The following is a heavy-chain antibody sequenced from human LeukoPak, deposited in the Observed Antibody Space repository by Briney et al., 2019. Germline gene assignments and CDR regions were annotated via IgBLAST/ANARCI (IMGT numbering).Heavy chain of an antibody. CDR2: IYYSGST. CDR1: GGSISSYY. D-gene: IGHD3-22*01. V-gene: IGHV4-59*01. J-gene: IGHJ4*02. Sequence: SETLSLTGTVSGGSISSYYWSWIRQPPGKGLEWIGYIYYSGSTNYNPSLKSRVTISVDTSKNQFSLKLSSVTAADTAVYYCARVSRVRHIDYWGQGTLVTVSS. CDR3: ARVSRVRHIDY.